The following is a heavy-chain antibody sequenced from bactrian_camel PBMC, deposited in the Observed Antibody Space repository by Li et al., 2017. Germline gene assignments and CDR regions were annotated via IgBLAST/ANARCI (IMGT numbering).Heavy chain of an antibody. CDR2: ISKDGTT. CDR3: AAELYMCYSGSWRFLAAADFTD. CDR1: GSTFSNCA. V-gene: IGHV3S53*01. D-gene: IGHD3*01. Sequence: VQLVESGGGSVEPGGSLKLSCVASGSTFSNCALGWYRQAPGKVRELVSSISKDGTTTYADSVKGRFTISQLKGENTAYLQMNSLKPEDTAMYYCAAELYMCYSGSWRFLAAADFTDWGQGTQVTVS. J-gene: IGHJ4*01.